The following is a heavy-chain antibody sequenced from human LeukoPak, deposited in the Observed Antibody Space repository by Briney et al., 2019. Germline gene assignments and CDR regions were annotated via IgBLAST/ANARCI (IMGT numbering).Heavy chain of an antibody. D-gene: IGHD2-21*02. Sequence: SQTLSLTCTVSGGSISSGDYYWSWIRQPPGKGLEWIGYIYYSGSTNYNPSLKSRVTISVDTSKNQFSLKLSSVTAADTAAYYCARGGTLAYCGGDCYSTWFDPWGQGTLVTVSS. CDR1: GGSISSGDYY. J-gene: IGHJ5*02. CDR2: IYYSGST. CDR3: ARGGTLAYCGGDCYSTWFDP. V-gene: IGHV4-30-4*08.